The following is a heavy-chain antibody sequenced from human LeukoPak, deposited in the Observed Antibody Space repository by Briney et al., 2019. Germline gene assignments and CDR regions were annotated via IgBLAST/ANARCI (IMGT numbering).Heavy chain of an antibody. CDR1: GGSISTSSYS. CDR2: IYYTGST. J-gene: IGHJ5*02. D-gene: IGHD1-26*01. Sequence: SETLSLTCTVSGGSISTSSYSWGWIRQPPGKGLEWIGTIYYTGSTNYNPSLKSRVTTSVGTSKNQFSLKLNSVTAADTAVYYCARVPVNIWENWFDPWGQGTLVTVSS. V-gene: IGHV4-39*07. CDR3: ARVPVNIWENWFDP.